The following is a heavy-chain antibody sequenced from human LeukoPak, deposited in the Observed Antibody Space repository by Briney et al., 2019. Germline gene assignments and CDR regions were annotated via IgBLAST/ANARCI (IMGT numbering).Heavy chain of an antibody. CDR2: IDDGGNT. D-gene: IGHD2-21*02. CDR1: GGSFSDYF. Sequence: SETLSLTCSVYGGSFSDYFWSWIRQSPGKGLEWIGEIDDGGNTNYNPSLISRVIVSMEKSKKQFSLVMRSVTAADTAVYYCARFSRITWGDWGDAFDIWGQGTTV. V-gene: IGHV4-34*01. J-gene: IGHJ3*02. CDR3: ARFSRITWGDWGDAFDI.